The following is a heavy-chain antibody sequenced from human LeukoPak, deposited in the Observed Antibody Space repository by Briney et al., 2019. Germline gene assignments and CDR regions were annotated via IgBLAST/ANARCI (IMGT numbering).Heavy chain of an antibody. CDR1: GYTFTSYG. D-gene: IGHD3-16*02. J-gene: IGHJ4*02. V-gene: IGHV1-18*01. CDR3: ARDGGYDYVWGSYRYEDY. CDR2: ISAYNGNT. Sequence: ASVKVSCKASGYTFTSYGISWVRQAPGQGLEWMGWISAYNGNTNYEQKLQGRVTMTTDTSTSTAYMELRSLRSDDTAVYYCARDGGYDYVWGSYRYEDYWGQGTLVTVSS.